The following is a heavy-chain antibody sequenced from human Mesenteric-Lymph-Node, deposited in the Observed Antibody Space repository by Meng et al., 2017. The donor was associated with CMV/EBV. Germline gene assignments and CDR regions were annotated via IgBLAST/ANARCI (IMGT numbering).Heavy chain of an antibody. CDR2: INPNSGGT. CDR3: ARDKSLMVRGVDNWFDP. V-gene: IGHV1-2*06. Sequence: TFTGYDMHWVRQAPGQGLEWMGRINPNSGGTNYAQKFQGRVTMTRDTSISTAYMELSRLTSDDTAVYYCARDKSLMVRGVDNWFDPWGQGTLVTVSS. J-gene: IGHJ5*02. D-gene: IGHD3-10*01. CDR1: TFTGYD.